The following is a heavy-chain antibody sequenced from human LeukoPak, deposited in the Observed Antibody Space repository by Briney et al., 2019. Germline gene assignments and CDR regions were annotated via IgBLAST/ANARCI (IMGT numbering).Heavy chain of an antibody. Sequence: SETLSLTCTVSGGSMSGYYCSWLRQPPGEGLEWIGYIYYNGRANYNPSLKSRVTISEDTSRNQFSLKLTSVTAADTAVYYCARIYYYGSGGIFDPLGQGILVTVSS. J-gene: IGHJ5*02. V-gene: IGHV4-59*01. CDR3: ARIYYYGSGGIFDP. CDR2: IYYNGRA. CDR1: GGSMSGYY. D-gene: IGHD3-10*01.